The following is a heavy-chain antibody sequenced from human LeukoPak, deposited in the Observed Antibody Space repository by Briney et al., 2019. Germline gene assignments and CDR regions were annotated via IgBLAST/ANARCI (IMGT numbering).Heavy chain of an antibody. D-gene: IGHD5-24*01. CDR3: ARTSARANYDAFDI. J-gene: IGHJ3*02. CDR2: IYSSGST. Sequence: PSETLSLTCTVSGGSISSYYWSWIRQPAGKGLEWIGRIYSSGSTNYNPSLKSRVTMSVDTSKNQFSLKLSAVTAADTAVYYCARTSARANYDAFDIWGQGTRVTVSS. V-gene: IGHV4-4*07. CDR1: GGSISSYY.